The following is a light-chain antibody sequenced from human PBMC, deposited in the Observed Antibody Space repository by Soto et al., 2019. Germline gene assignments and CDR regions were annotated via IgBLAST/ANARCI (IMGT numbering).Light chain of an antibody. CDR3: QQCDTYYP. Sequence: MQITPSRSSLSASVGERVTNTFRASQGISSALAWYQQKPGKAPTLLIYDVSRLESGVPSRFSGSGSGTEFTLTINSLQPDDFATYYCQQCDTYYPFGQGTKVDIK. CDR1: QGISSA. J-gene: IGKJ2*01. V-gene: IGKV1-13*02. CDR2: DVS.